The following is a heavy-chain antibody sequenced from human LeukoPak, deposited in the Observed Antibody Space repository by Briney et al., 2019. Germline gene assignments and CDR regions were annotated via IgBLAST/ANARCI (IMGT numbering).Heavy chain of an antibody. V-gene: IGHV3-23*01. Sequence: PGGSLRLSCAASGFTFRTYAMNWVRQAPGKGLEWVSAISSSGGGTYDADSVKGRFTSSRDNCKNTLYLPMNRLRAQETAVYYCARDDPLDYWGQGTLVTVSS. CDR1: GFTFRTYA. CDR2: ISSSGGGT. D-gene: IGHD1-1*01. J-gene: IGHJ4*02. CDR3: ARDDPLDY.